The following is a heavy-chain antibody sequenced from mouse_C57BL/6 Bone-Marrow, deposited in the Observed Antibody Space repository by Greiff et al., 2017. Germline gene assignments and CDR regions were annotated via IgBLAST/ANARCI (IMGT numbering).Heavy chain of an antibody. Sequence: VQLQQSVAELVRPGASVKLSCTASGFNIKNTYMHWVKQRPEQGLEWIGRIDPANGNTKYAPKFQGKATITADTSSNTAYLQLSSLTSEDTAIXYSARGYYGSSPWFAYWGQGTLVTVSA. CDR2: IDPANGNT. D-gene: IGHD1-1*01. V-gene: IGHV14-3*01. CDR1: GFNIKNTY. J-gene: IGHJ3*01. CDR3: ARGYYGSSPWFAY.